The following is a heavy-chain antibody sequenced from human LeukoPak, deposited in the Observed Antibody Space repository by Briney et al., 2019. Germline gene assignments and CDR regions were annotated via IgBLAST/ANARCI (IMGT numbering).Heavy chain of an antibody. CDR3: AKKINYEGYNWFDP. CDR2: ISSSGGIP. J-gene: IGHJ5*02. D-gene: IGHD1-7*01. V-gene: IGHV3-23*01. Sequence: GGSLRLSCAASGFSFSNYAMSWVRQVPGKGLEWVSAISSSGGIPYYADSVKGRFTISRDNSKNTVYLQMNSLRAEDTAIHYCAKKINYEGYNWFDPRGQGTLVTVSS. CDR1: GFSFSNYA.